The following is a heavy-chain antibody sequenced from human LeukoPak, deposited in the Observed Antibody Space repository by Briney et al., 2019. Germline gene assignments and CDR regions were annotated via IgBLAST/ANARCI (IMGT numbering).Heavy chain of an antibody. CDR3: ARNQGYCTNGVCYTAFDY. CDR2: IYYSGST. J-gene: IGHJ4*02. V-gene: IGHV4-59*01. CDR1: GVSISSYY. D-gene: IGHD2-8*01. Sequence: PSETLSLTCTVSGVSISSYYWSWIRQPPGKGLEWIGYIYYSGSTNYNPSLKSRVTISVDTSKNQFSLKLSSVTAADTAVYYCARNQGYCTNGVCYTAFDYWGQGTLVTVSS.